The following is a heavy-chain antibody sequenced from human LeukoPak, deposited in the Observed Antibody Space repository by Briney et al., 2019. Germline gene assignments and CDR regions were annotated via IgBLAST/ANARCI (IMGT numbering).Heavy chain of an antibody. CDR3: AREGIGVGFRGSGAFDI. CDR2: IYTSGST. Sequence: PSETLSLTCTASGGSISSYYWSWIRQPAGKGLEWIGRIYTSGSTNYNPSLKSRVTMSVDTSKNQFSLKLSSVTAADTAVYYCAREGIGVGFRGSGAFDIWGQGTMVTVSS. D-gene: IGHD6-13*01. J-gene: IGHJ3*02. CDR1: GGSISSYY. V-gene: IGHV4-4*07.